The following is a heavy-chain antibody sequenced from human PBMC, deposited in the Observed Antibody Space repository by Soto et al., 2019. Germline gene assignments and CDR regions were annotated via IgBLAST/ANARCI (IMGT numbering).Heavy chain of an antibody. V-gene: IGHV4-59*01. CDR2: IYYSGST. D-gene: IGHD3-9*01. J-gene: IGHJ6*03. CDR1: GGSISSYY. CDR3: ARASQLRYFDWLPAEEYYYYMDV. Sequence: SETLSLTCTVSGGSISSYYWSWIRQPPGKGLEWIGYIYYSGSTNYNPSLKSRVTISVDTSKNQFSLKLSSVTAADTAVYYCARASQLRYFDWLPAEEYYYYMDVWGKGTTVTVSS.